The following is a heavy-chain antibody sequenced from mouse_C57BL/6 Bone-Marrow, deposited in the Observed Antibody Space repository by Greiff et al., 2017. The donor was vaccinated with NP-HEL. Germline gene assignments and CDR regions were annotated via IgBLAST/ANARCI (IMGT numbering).Heavy chain of an antibody. D-gene: IGHD2-3*01. V-gene: IGHV1-81*01. CDR2: IYPRSGNT. Sequence: QVQLQQSGAELARPGASVKLSCKASGYTFTSYGISWVKQRTGQGLEWIGEIYPRSGNTYYNEKFKGKATLTADKSSSTAYMELRSLTSEDSAVYFCARSGWLLPAWFAYWGQGTLVTVSA. CDR3: ARSGWLLPAWFAY. CDR1: GYTFTSYG. J-gene: IGHJ3*01.